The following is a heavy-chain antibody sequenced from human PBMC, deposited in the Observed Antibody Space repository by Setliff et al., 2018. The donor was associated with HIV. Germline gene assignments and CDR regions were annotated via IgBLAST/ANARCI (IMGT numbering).Heavy chain of an antibody. D-gene: IGHD1-20*01. CDR3: AGLTGTDFDY. CDR2: IYHSGST. J-gene: IGHJ4*02. V-gene: IGHV4-38-2*01. CDR1: GYSISSGYY. Sequence: PSETLSLTCAVSGYSISSGYYWGWIRQPPGKGLEWIGSIYHSGSTCYSPSLKSRVTISVDTSKNQFSLKLSSVTAADTAVYYCAGLTGTDFDYWGQGTLVTVSS.